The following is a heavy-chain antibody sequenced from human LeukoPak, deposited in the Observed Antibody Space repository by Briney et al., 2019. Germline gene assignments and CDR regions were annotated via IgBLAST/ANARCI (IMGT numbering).Heavy chain of an antibody. CDR1: GSTFSSYW. V-gene: IGHV3-7*01. CDR3: ARDMTTVTTLPNYYYMDV. D-gene: IGHD4-17*01. Sequence: GGSLRLSCAASGSTFSSYWMSWVRQAPGKGLEWVANIKQDGSEKYYVDSVKGRFTISRDNAKNSLYLQMNSLRAEDTAVCYCARDMTTVTTLPNYYYMDVWGKGTTVTVSS. CDR2: IKQDGSEK. J-gene: IGHJ6*03.